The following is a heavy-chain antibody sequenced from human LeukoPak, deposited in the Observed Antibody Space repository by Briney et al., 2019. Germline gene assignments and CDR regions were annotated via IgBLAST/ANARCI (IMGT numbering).Heavy chain of an antibody. D-gene: IGHD2-15*01. CDR3: ARAADYSSLFEY. CDR1: GGSFSGYY. J-gene: IGHJ4*02. V-gene: IGHV4-34*01. Sequence: SETLSLTCAVYGGSFSGYYWSWIRQPPGKGLEWIGEINHSGSTNYNPSLKSRVTISVDTSKNQFSLKLSSVTAADTAVYYCARAADYSSLFEYWGQGTLVTVSS. CDR2: INHSGST.